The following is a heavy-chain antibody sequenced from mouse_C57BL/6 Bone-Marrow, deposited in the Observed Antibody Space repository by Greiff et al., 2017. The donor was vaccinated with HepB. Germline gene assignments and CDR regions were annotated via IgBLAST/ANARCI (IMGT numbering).Heavy chain of an antibody. CDR1: GFTFSSYA. V-gene: IGHV5-4*01. J-gene: IGHJ4*01. Sequence: DVQLVESGGGLVKPGGSLKLSCAASGFTFSSYAMSWVRQTPEKRLEWVATISDGGSYTYYPDNVKGRFTISRDNAKNNLYLQMSHLKSEDTAMYYCARDVSNYDYYAMDYWGQGTSVTVSS. CDR3: ARDVSNYDYYAMDY. CDR2: ISDGGSYT. D-gene: IGHD2-5*01.